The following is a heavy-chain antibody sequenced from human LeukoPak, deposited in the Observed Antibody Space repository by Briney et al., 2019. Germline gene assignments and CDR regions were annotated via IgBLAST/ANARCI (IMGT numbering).Heavy chain of an antibody. J-gene: IGHJ3*02. D-gene: IGHD3-22*01. CDR1: GGSISSYY. CDR3: ARATYYDSSGYYRAGAFDI. CDR2: IYTSGST. Sequence: SETLSLTCTVPGGSISSYYCSWVRQPAGKGLGWVGRIYTSGSTNYNPSLKSRVTMSVDTSKNQFSLKLSSVTAADTAVYYCARATYYDSSGYYRAGAFDIWGQGTMVTVSS. V-gene: IGHV4-4*07.